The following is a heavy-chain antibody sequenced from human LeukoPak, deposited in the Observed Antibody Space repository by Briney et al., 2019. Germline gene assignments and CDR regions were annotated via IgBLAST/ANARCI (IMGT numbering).Heavy chain of an antibody. CDR1: GGSISSGDYY. D-gene: IGHD3-10*01. CDR3: ASDYYGSGNYYRLDY. CDR2: IYYSENT. J-gene: IGHJ4*02. Sequence: PSQTLSLTCTVSGGSISSGDYYWSWIRQPPGKGLEWIGYIYYSENTYYNPSLKSRVTISVDTSKNQFSLKLSSVTAADTAVYYCASDYYGSGNYYRLDYWGQGTLVTVSS. V-gene: IGHV4-30-4*01.